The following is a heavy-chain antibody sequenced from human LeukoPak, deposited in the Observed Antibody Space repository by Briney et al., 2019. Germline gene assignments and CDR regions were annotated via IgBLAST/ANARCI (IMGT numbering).Heavy chain of an antibody. Sequence: GGSLRLSCAASGFTFSSYSMNWVRQAPGKALEWVSSISSSSSYIYYADSVKGRFTISRDNAKNSLYLQMNSLRAEDTAVYYCARDLGTMVRGVGDYYGMDVWGQGTTVTVSS. CDR3: ARDLGTMVRGVGDYYGMDV. D-gene: IGHD3-10*01. V-gene: IGHV3-21*01. J-gene: IGHJ6*02. CDR1: GFTFSSYS. CDR2: ISSSSSYI.